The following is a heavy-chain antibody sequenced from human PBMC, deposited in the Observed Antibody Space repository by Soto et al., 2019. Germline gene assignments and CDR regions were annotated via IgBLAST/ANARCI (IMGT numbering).Heavy chain of an antibody. J-gene: IGHJ6*02. V-gene: IGHV1-2*04. CDR2: INLNSGGT. Sequence: ASVKVSCKTSGYTFSNYGITWVRQAPGQPLEWLGWINLNSGGTNYAQKFQGWVTMTRDTFTSTAYMELSRLRSDDTAVYYCARGPDSSGWSYYYGMDVWGQGTTVTVSS. D-gene: IGHD6-19*01. CDR1: GYTFSNYG. CDR3: ARGPDSSGWSYYYGMDV.